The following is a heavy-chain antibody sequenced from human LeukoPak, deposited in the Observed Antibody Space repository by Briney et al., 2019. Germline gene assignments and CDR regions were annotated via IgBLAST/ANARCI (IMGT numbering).Heavy chain of an antibody. Sequence: LSLTCTVSGGSISSGGYYWSWVRQAPGKGLEWVSAISGSGGSTYYADSVKGRFTISRDNSKNTLYLQMNSLRAEDTAVYYCAHDYWGQGTLVTASS. V-gene: IGHV3-23*01. CDR2: ISGSGGST. J-gene: IGHJ4*02. CDR1: GGSISSGGYY. CDR3: AHDY.